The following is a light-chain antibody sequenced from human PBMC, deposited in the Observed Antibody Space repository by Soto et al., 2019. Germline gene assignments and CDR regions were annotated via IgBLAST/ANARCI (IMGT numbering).Light chain of an antibody. CDR2: GAS. Sequence: EIVLTQSPGTLSLSPGERATLSCRASQSVSSCYLAWYQQKPGQAPRLLIYGASSRATGIPDRFSGSGSGTDFTLTISSLQPEDFATYYCQQTYDIPPTFGQGTKVDIK. CDR1: QSVSSCY. V-gene: IGKV3-20*01. J-gene: IGKJ1*01. CDR3: QQTYDIPPT.